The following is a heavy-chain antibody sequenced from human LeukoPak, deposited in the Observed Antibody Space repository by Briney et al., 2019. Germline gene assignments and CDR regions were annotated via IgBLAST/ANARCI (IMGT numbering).Heavy chain of an antibody. CDR1: GYTFTSNY. J-gene: IGHJ4*02. CDR2: IIPILGTS. Sequence: ASVKVSCKAFGYTFTSNYMHWVRQAPGQGPEWMGGIIPILGTSTYAQRFQGRVTITADRSTSTAYMELSSLRSEDTAVYYCARVYRRSGSYADYWGQGTLVTVSS. CDR3: ARVYRRSGSYADY. V-gene: IGHV1-46*01. D-gene: IGHD3-10*01.